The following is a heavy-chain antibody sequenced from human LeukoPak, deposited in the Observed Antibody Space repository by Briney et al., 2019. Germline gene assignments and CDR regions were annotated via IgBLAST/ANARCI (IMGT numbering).Heavy chain of an antibody. D-gene: IGHD1-26*01. CDR1: GGSISSGDYY. CDR2: IYYSGST. CDR3: ARGGRCSGSYYPFRY. Sequence: KSSETLSLTCTVSGGSISSGDYYWSWIRQPPGKGLEWIGYIYYSGSTYYNPSLKSRVTISVDTSKNQFSLKLSSVTAADTAVYYCARGGRCSGSYYPFRYWGQGTLVTVSS. J-gene: IGHJ4*02. V-gene: IGHV4-30-4*08.